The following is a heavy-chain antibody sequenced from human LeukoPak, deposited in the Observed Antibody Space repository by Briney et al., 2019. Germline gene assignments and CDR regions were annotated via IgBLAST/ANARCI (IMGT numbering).Heavy chain of an antibody. D-gene: IGHD2-2*01. CDR2: ISAYNGNT. CDR3: ARDGIVVVPAAPLDY. J-gene: IGHJ4*02. Sequence: GASVKVSCKASGYTFTSYGIGWVRQAPGQGLEWMGWISAYNGNTNYAQKLQGRVTMTTDTSTSTAYMELRSLRSDDTAVYYCARDGIVVVPAAPLDYWGQGTLVTVSS. V-gene: IGHV1-18*01. CDR1: GYTFTSYG.